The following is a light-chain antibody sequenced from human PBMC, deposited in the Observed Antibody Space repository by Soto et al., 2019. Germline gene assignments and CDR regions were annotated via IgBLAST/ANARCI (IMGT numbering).Light chain of an antibody. V-gene: IGLV1-40*01. Sequence: QSVLTQPPSVSGAPGQRVTISCTGSSSNFGAGFDVHWYQQLPGTAPKLLIYGTTNRPSGVPERFSGSKSGTSASLAVTGLLAEDEADYYCQSYASSLSGFVFGTGTKLTVL. CDR3: QSYASSLSGFV. CDR1: SSNFGAGFD. CDR2: GTT. J-gene: IGLJ1*01.